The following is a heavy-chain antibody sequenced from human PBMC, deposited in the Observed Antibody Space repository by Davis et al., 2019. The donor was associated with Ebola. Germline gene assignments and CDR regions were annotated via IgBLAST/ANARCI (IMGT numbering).Heavy chain of an antibody. CDR2: IYYSGST. J-gene: IGHJ4*02. Sequence: SETLSLTCTVSGGSISSSSYYWGWLRQPPGKGLEWIGSIYYSGSTYYNPSLKSRVTISVDTSKNQFSLKLSSVTAADTAVYYCARGVGSYYGVNYWGQGTLVTVSS. CDR3: ARGVGSYYGVNY. V-gene: IGHV4-39*01. D-gene: IGHD1-26*01. CDR1: GGSISSSSYY.